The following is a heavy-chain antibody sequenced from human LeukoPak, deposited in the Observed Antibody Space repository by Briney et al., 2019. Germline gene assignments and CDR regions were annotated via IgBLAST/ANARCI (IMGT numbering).Heavy chain of an antibody. CDR3: ARGQVPAARGYNWFDP. CDR1: GWSFNDYY. Sequence: SETLSLTCAVYGWSFNDYYWNWIRQPPRKGLEWIGEINARGDTNYHPPLKSRVTISVDTSKKQFSLRLTSMIAADTALYYCARGQVPAARGYNWFDPWGQGTLVTVSS. D-gene: IGHD2-2*01. V-gene: IGHV4-34*01. CDR2: INARGDT. J-gene: IGHJ5*02.